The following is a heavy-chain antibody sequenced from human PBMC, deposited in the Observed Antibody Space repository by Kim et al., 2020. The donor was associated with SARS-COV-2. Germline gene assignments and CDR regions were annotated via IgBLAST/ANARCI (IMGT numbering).Heavy chain of an antibody. D-gene: IGHD3-22*01. CDR3: ARSGYNMIVVVITPYYYYGMDV. CDR1: GYTFTSYD. V-gene: IGHV1-8*01. CDR2: MNPNSGNT. J-gene: IGHJ6*02. Sequence: ASVKVSCKASGYTFTSYDINWVRQATGQGLEWMGWMNPNSGNTGYAQEFQGRVTMTRNTSISTAYMELSSLRSEDTAVYYCARSGYNMIVVVITPYYYYGMDVWGQGTTVTVSS.